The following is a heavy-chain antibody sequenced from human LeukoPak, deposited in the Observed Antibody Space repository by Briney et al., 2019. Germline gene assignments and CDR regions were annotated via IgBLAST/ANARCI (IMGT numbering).Heavy chain of an antibody. V-gene: IGHV3-53*01. CDR3: ATTVTTGDFDY. CDR1: GFTVSSNY. CDR2: IYSGGST. J-gene: IGHJ4*02. D-gene: IGHD4-17*01. Sequence: GGSLRLSCAASGFTVSSNYMSWVRQAPGKGLEWVSVIYSGGSTYYADSVKGRFTISRDNSKNTLYLQMNSLRAEDTAVYYCATTVTTGDFDYWGQGTLATVSS.